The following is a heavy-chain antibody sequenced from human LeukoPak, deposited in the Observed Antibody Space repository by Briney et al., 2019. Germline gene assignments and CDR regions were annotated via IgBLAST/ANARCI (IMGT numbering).Heavy chain of an antibody. J-gene: IGHJ6*03. CDR3: AREYYDFWSGTYYYYMDV. D-gene: IGHD3-3*01. Sequence: SETLSLTCTVSGGSISSYYWSWIRQPAGKGLEWIGRIYTSGSTNYSPSLKSRVTMSVDTSKNQFSLKLSSVTAADTAVYYCAREYYDFWSGTYYYYMDVWGKGTTVTVFS. V-gene: IGHV4-4*07. CDR1: GGSISSYY. CDR2: IYTSGST.